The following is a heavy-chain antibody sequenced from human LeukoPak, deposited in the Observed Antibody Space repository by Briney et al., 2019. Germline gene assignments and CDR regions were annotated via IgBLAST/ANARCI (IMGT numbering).Heavy chain of an antibody. D-gene: IGHD1-1*01. CDR2: VYYSGST. J-gene: IGHJ5*02. CDR3: ARGVNGGNWFDP. Sequence: SETLSLTCTVSGGSVASGGHSWSWIRQPPGKGLEWIGYVYYSGSTNYNPSLKSRVTISVDTSKNQFSLKLSSVTAADTAVYYCARGVNGGNWFDPWGQGTLVTVSS. CDR1: GGSVASGGHS. V-gene: IGHV4-61*08.